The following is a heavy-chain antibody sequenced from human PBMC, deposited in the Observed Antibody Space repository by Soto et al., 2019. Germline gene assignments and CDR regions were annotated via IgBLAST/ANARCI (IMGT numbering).Heavy chain of an antibody. J-gene: IGHJ4*02. CDR1: GFTFSSYA. CDR2: ISGDGGST. V-gene: IGHV3-64*01. Sequence: GGSLRLSCAASGFTFSSYAMHWVRQAPGKGLEYVSAISGDGGSTYYANSVKGRFTISRDNSKNTLYLQMGSLRAEDMAVYYCAREIVVVPAAYTTDYWGQGTLVTVSS. CDR3: AREIVVVPAAYTTDY. D-gene: IGHD2-2*01.